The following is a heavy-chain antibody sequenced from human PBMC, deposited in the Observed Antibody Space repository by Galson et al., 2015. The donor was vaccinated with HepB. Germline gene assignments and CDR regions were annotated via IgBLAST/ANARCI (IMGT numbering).Heavy chain of an antibody. V-gene: IGHV3-23*01. CDR1: GFTFSSYA. CDR3: AKDRDDSSGYWDY. D-gene: IGHD3-22*01. Sequence: LRLSCAASGFTFSSYAMSWVRQAPGKGLEWVSAISGSGGSTYYADSVKGRFTISRDNSKNTLYLQMNSLRAEDTAVYYCAKDRDDSSGYWDYWGQGTLVTVSS. CDR2: ISGSGGST. J-gene: IGHJ4*02.